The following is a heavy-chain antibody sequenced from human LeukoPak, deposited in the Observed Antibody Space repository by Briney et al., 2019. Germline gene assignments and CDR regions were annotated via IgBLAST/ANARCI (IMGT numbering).Heavy chain of an antibody. V-gene: IGHV3-48*03. D-gene: IGHD3-10*01. CDR1: GFTFSTYE. CDR3: ARTYGSGSYSYGPRDYGMDV. Sequence: GGSLRLSCAASGFTFSTYEVNWVRKSPGKGLEWVSYFSRSGSTIYYADSVKGRFTISRDNPKHSLSLEMNSLRAEDTDVYYCARTYGSGSYSYGPRDYGMDVWAQETTVTVSS. J-gene: IGHJ6*02. CDR2: FSRSGSTI.